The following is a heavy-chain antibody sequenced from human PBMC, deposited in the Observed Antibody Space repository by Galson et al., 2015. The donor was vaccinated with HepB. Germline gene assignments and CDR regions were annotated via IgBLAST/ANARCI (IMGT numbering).Heavy chain of an antibody. CDR2: IIPIFGTA. V-gene: IGHV1-69*06. Sequence: SVKVSCKASGGTFSSYAFTWVRQAPGQGLEWMGGIIPIFGTANYAQRFQGRVTITADKSTSTAYMELSSLRSEDTAVYYCARDRGSVAGPFSGLDWGQGTLVTVSS. CDR1: GGTFSSYA. J-gene: IGHJ4*02. D-gene: IGHD6-19*01. CDR3: ARDRGSVAGPFSGLD.